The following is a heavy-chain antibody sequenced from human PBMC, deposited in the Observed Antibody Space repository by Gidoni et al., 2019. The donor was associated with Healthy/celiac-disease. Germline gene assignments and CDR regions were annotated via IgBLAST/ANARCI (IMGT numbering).Heavy chain of an antibody. D-gene: IGHD2-2*01. CDR2: ISSSSSYI. V-gene: IGHV3-21*01. CDR1: GFTFSSYS. J-gene: IGHJ5*02. Sequence: EVQLVESGGGLVKPGGSLRLSCAASGFTFSSYSMNWVRQAPGKGLGWVSSISSSSSYIYYADSVKGRFTISRDNAKNSLYLQMNSLRAEDTAVYYCAREVEEVYCSSTSCPRFDPWGQGTLVTVSS. CDR3: AREVEEVYCSSTSCPRFDP.